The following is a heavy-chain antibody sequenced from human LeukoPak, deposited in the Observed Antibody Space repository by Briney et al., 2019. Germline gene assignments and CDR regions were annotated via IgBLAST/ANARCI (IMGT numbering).Heavy chain of an antibody. CDR3: ARGRYCSSDICSGGDAFDI. J-gene: IGHJ3*02. CDR2: IYTRGST. Sequence: SETLSLTCTVSGGSINNYYWSWIRQPAGKGLEWIGRIYTRGSTNYNPSLKSRVTMSVDTSKNQFSLKLSSVTAADTAVYYCARGRYCSSDICSGGDAFDIWGQGTMVSVSS. D-gene: IGHD2-15*01. CDR1: GGSINNYY. V-gene: IGHV4-4*07.